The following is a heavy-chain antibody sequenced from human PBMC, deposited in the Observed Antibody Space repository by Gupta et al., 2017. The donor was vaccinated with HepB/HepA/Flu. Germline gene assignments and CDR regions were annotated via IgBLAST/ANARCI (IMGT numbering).Heavy chain of an antibody. V-gene: IGHV3-53*01. CDR1: GFTVSSNY. J-gene: IGHJ6*03. Sequence: EVQLVESGGGLIQPGGSLRLSCAASGFTVSSNYMSWVRQAPGKGLEWVSVIYSGGSTYYADSVKGRFTISRDNSKNTLYLQMNSLRAEDTAVYYCARDSGYSSSWPPHYYYMDVWGKGTTVTVSS. CDR2: IYSGGST. D-gene: IGHD6-13*01. CDR3: ARDSGYSSSWPPHYYYMDV.